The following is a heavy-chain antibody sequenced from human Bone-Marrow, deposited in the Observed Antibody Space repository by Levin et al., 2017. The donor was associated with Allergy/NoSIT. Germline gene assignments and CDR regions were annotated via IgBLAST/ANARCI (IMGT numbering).Heavy chain of an antibody. Sequence: LSLTCAASGFIFGGYSMNWIRQAPGKGLEWVAALSSSSDYIHYADSVKGRFTISRDNAKNSLDLEMNSLRADDTAIYYCARVSGSGSYYNIFYHYGMDIWGQGTTVTVTS. CDR2: LSSSSDYI. V-gene: IGHV3-21*01. CDR1: GFIFGGYS. D-gene: IGHD3-10*01. J-gene: IGHJ6*02. CDR3: ARVSGSGSYYNIFYHYGMDI.